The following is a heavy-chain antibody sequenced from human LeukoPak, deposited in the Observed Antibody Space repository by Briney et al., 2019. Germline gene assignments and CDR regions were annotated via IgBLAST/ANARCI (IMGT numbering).Heavy chain of an antibody. V-gene: IGHV4-4*07. CDR1: GGSISSYY. Sequence: PETLSLTCTVSGGSISSYYWSWIRQPAGKGLEWIGRIYTSGSTNYNPSLKSRVTMSVDTSKNQFSLKLSSVTAADTAVYYCARGPRSYRSDWFDPWGQGTLVTVSS. CDR3: ARGPRSYRSDWFDP. J-gene: IGHJ5*02. CDR2: IYTSGST. D-gene: IGHD5-18*01.